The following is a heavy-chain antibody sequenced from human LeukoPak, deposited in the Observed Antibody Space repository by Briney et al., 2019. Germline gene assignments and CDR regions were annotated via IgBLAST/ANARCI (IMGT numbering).Heavy chain of an antibody. CDR2: IYYSGST. CDR1: GGSSSSGGYS. CDR3: ARGSGGDYYFDY. J-gene: IGHJ4*02. V-gene: IGHV4-30-4*07. D-gene: IGHD2-21*02. Sequence: SETLSLTCAVSGGSSSSGGYSWSWIRQPPGKGLEWIGYIYYSGSTYYNPSLKSRVTISVDTSKNQFSLKLSSVTAADTAVYYCARGSGGDYYFDYWGQGTLVTVSS.